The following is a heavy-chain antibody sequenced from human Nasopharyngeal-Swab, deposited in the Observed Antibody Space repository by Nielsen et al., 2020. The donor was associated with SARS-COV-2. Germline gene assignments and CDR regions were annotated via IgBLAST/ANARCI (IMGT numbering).Heavy chain of an antibody. CDR1: GGSISRSSYY. CDR2: IYYSGSI. J-gene: IGHJ5*02. CDR3: ARHAPSTYYDFWSGGHNWFDP. D-gene: IGHD3-3*01. V-gene: IGHV4-39*01. Sequence: GSLRLSCTVSGGSISRSSYYWGWIRQPPGKVLEWIGSIYYSGSIYYNPSLKSRVTISVDTSKNQFSLKLSSVTAADTAVYFCARHAPSTYYDFWSGGHNWFDPWGQGTLVTVSS.